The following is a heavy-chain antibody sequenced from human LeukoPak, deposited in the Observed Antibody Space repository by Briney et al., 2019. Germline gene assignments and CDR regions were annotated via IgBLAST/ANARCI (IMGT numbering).Heavy chain of an antibody. Sequence: SELLSLPCTVSGGSISSSNYYWGWIRQPPGKGLEWIGSIYYSGNTYYNPSLKRGVTISVDTSKNQFSLKLSSVTAADTAVYYCARHLSGYGPDGGMDVWGQGTMVTVSS. V-gene: IGHV4-39*01. D-gene: IGHD5-12*01. CDR2: IYYSGNT. J-gene: IGHJ6*02. CDR1: GGSISSSNYY. CDR3: ARHLSGYGPDGGMDV.